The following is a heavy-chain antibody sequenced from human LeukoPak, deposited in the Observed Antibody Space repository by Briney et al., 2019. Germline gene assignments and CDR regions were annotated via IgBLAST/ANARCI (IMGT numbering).Heavy chain of an antibody. J-gene: IGHJ4*02. CDR3: AKDRKWLTTVTTFDY. CDR1: GFTFSSSA. D-gene: IGHD4-17*01. V-gene: IGHV3-23*01. CDR2: INDSGGNT. Sequence: GGSLRLSCAASGFTFSSSAMSWVRQAPGKGLKWVSSINDSGGNTYYADSVKGRFTISRDNSKNTLYLQMNSLRAEDTAVYYCAKDRKWLTTVTTFDYWGQGTLVTVSS.